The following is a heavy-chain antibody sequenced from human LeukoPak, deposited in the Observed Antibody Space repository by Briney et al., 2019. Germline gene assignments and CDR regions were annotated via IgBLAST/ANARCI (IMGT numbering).Heavy chain of an antibody. D-gene: IGHD2-21*01. J-gene: IGHJ4*02. V-gene: IGHV5-51*01. Sequence: GESLKISCKGSGYSFTNYWIAWVRQMPGKGLEWMGIIYPGDSDIRYSPSFQGQVTISADNSISTAYLQWSSLKVSDTAMYYCARTHTYRSDYWGQGTLVTVSS. CDR2: IYPGDSDI. CDR1: GYSFTNYW. CDR3: ARTHTYRSDY.